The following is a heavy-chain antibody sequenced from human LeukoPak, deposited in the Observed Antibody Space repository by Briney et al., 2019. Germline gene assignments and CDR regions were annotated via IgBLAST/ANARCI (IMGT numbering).Heavy chain of an antibody. J-gene: IGHJ3*02. CDR1: GFTFGDSA. CDR3: AKDTTSSWAANRGAAFDI. Sequence: TGGSLRLSCAASGFTFGDSAMHWVRQAPGKGLEWVSGISWNSASSGYADSVRGRFTISRDNAKNSLYLQMNSLRAEDTALYYCAKDTTSSWAANRGAAFDIWGQGTMVTVAS. CDR2: ISWNSASS. D-gene: IGHD2-2*01. V-gene: IGHV3-9*01.